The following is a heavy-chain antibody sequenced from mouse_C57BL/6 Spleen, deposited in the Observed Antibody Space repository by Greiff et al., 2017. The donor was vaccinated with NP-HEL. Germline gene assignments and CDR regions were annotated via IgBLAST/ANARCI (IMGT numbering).Heavy chain of an antibody. CDR1: FYTFTSYW. CDR3: ARGWDGAMDY. J-gene: IGHJ4*01. V-gene: IGHV1-53*01. Sequence: QVQLQQPGTELVKPVSSAKLPRKASFYTFTSYWIHWLNHMPGQGLEWIGNINPSNGGTNYNEKFKSKATLTVDKSSSTAYMQLSSLTSEDSAVYYCARGWDGAMDYWGQGTSVTVSS. D-gene: IGHD4-1*01. CDR2: INPSNGGT.